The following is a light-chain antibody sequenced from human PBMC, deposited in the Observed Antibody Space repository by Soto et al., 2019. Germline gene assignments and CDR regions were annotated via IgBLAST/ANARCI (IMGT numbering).Light chain of an antibody. CDR1: QTLANY. Sequence: EVVLTQSPATLSLSPGERATLSCRASQTLANYLAWYQQRPGQAPRLLIYDASNRATRIPARFSGSGSGTDFALTISSLEPEDSAVYYCQQRSDSYTFGQGTTLEIK. CDR2: DAS. V-gene: IGKV3-11*01. CDR3: QQRSDSYT. J-gene: IGKJ2*01.